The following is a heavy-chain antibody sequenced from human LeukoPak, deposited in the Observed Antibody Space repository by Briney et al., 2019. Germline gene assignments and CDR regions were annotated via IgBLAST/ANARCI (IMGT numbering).Heavy chain of an antibody. D-gene: IGHD1-26*01. V-gene: IGHV3-23*01. Sequence: GGSLRLSGAASGFTFSSYAMSWVRQAPVKVLEWVSAISGSGGSTYYADSVKGRFTISRDNSKNTLYLQMNSLRAEDTAVYYCAKDFSGSYHYWGQGTLVTVSS. CDR3: AKDFSGSYHY. CDR2: ISGSGGST. CDR1: GFTFSSYA. J-gene: IGHJ4*02.